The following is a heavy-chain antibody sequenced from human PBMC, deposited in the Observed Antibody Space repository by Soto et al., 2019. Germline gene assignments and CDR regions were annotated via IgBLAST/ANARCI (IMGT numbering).Heavy chain of an antibody. CDR1: GFTFSSYA. Sequence: GGSLRLSCAASGFTFSSYAMSWVRQAPGKGLEWVSAISGSGGSTYYADSVKGRFTISRDNSKNTLYLQMNSLRAEDTAVYYCAKDQINRIIRILCPWGRGTLVTVSS. CDR2: ISGSGGST. V-gene: IGHV3-23*01. CDR3: AKDQINRIIRILCP. D-gene: IGHD2-15*01. J-gene: IGHJ5*02.